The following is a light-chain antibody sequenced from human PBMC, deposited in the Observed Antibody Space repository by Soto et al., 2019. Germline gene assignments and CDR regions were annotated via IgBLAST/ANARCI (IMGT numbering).Light chain of an antibody. J-gene: IGKJ1*01. V-gene: IGKV3-20*01. CDR2: GAS. CDR1: QSVSSTY. Sequence: EIVVTQSPGTLSLSPGERATLSCRASQSVSSTYLAWYQQKPGQAPRLLIYGASSRATGIPDRFSGSGSGTDFTLTISRLEPEDFAVYYCQQYGSSPGTFGQGTKVEIK. CDR3: QQYGSSPGT.